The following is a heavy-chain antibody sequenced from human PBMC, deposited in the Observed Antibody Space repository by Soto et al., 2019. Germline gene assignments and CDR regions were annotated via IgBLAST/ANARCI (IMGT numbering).Heavy chain of an antibody. D-gene: IGHD3-10*01. CDR1: GFTFSSYA. V-gene: IGHV3-23*01. J-gene: IGHJ4*02. CDR3: AKVVMVRGVAALRHWYYFDY. Sequence: GGSLRLSCAASGFTFSSYAMSWVRQAPGKGLEWVSAISGSGGSTYYADSVKGRFTISRDNSKNTLYLQMNSLRAEDTAVYYWAKVVMVRGVAALRHWYYFDYWGQGTLVTVSS. CDR2: ISGSGGST.